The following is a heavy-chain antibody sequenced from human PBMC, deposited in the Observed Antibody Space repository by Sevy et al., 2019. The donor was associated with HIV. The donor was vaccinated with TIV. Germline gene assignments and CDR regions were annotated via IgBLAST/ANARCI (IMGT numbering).Heavy chain of an antibody. CDR1: GFIFNSYW. CDR3: ASECSFAAFFDY. V-gene: IGHV3-7*01. D-gene: IGHD2-15*01. J-gene: IGHJ4*02. CDR2: IKEDGSEE. Sequence: GGSLRLSCEGSGFIFNSYWMSWVRQAPGKGLEWVANIKEDGSEENYVDSVKGRFTISRDNAKNSVYLEMNSLRVEDTAVYFCASECSFAAFFDYWGQGTRVTVSS.